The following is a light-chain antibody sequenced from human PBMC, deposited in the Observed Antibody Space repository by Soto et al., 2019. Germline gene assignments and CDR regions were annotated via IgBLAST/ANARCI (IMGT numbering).Light chain of an antibody. V-gene: IGLV2-14*01. CDR2: DVS. Sequence: QSALTQPASVSGSPGQSITISCTGTSSDVGGYNSVSWYQQHPGKEPKLMIYDVSNRPSGVSNRFSGSKTVNTASLTNTGLLAEDETDYYCCSYASSSTVVFGGGIKLTVL. CDR3: CSYASSSTVV. CDR1: SSDVGGYNS. J-gene: IGLJ2*01.